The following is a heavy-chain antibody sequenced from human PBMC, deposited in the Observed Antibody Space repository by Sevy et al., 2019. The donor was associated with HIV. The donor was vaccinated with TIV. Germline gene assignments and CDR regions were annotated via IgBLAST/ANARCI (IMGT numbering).Heavy chain of an antibody. Sequence: GGSLRLSCAASGFSFSNVNMNWVRQAPGKGLEWISSITSSSIYTYYADSARGRFTISRDNAKNSLYLQMSSLRAEDTAVYYCARIPDYWGQGTLVTVSS. CDR3: ARIPDY. V-gene: IGHV3-21*01. J-gene: IGHJ4*02. D-gene: IGHD2-21*01. CDR2: ITSSSIYT. CDR1: GFSFSNVN.